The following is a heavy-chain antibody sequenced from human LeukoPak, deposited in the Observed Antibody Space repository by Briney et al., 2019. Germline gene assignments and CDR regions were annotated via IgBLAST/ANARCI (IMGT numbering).Heavy chain of an antibody. D-gene: IGHD3-10*01. CDR2: IYYSGST. V-gene: IGHV4-39*01. CDR1: GGSISSSSYY. J-gene: IGHJ5*02. CDR3: ASRAGTMVRGVIIAGWFDP. Sequence: SETLSLTCTVSGGSISSSSYYWGWIRQPPGKGLEWIGSIYYSGSTYYNPSLKSRVTISVDTSKNQCSLKLSSVTAADTAVYYCASRAGTMVRGVIIAGWFDPWGQGTLVTVSS.